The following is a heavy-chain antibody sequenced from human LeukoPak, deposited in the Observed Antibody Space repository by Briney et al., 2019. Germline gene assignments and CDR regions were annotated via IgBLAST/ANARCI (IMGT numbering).Heavy chain of an antibody. CDR1: GGSISSSSYY. D-gene: IGHD3-10*01. Sequence: SETLSLTCTVSGGSISSSSYYWGWIRLPPGKGLEWIGSIYYSGSTYYNPSLKSRVTISVDTSKNQFSLKLSSVTAADTAVYYCARQLWFGEPFDYWGQGTLVTVSS. V-gene: IGHV4-39*01. J-gene: IGHJ4*02. CDR3: ARQLWFGEPFDY. CDR2: IYYSGST.